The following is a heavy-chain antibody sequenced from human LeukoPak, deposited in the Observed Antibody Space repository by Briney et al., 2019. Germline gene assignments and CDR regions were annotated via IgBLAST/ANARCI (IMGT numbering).Heavy chain of an antibody. CDR2: ISAYNGNT. J-gene: IGHJ4*02. Sequence: ASVTVSFTASGYTFTIYGISWVRQAPGQGLEWMGWISAYNGNTNYAQKLQGRVTMTTDTSTSTACMELRSLRSDDTAVYYCARDRKTTVTLHYWGQGTLVTVSS. V-gene: IGHV1-18*01. CDR1: GYTFTIYG. D-gene: IGHD4-11*01. CDR3: ARDRKTTVTLHY.